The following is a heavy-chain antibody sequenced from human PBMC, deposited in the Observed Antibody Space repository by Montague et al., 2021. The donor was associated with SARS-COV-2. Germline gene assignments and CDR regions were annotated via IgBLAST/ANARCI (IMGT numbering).Heavy chain of an antibody. D-gene: IGHD3-3*01. CDR3: AKDPHYDFWSGYYFHY. J-gene: IGHJ4*02. CDR1: GFTFSNYA. V-gene: IGHV3-23*03. CDR2: IYSGGSST. Sequence: SLRLSCAASGFTFSNYAMSLVRQAPGKGLEWVSLIYSGGSSTYYXXSLKGRFTISRDNSKNTLYLQMNSLRAEDTAVYYCAKDPHYDFWSGYYFHYWGQGTLVTVSS.